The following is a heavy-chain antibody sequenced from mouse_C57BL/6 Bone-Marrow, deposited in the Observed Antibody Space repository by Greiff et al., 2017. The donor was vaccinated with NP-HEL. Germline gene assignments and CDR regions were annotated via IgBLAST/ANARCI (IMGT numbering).Heavy chain of an antibody. D-gene: IGHD1-1*01. CDR3: ARSGLDYYGSSYRYFDV. V-gene: IGHV1-22*01. CDR1: GYTFTDYN. CDR2: INPNNGGT. J-gene: IGHJ1*03. Sequence: EVNLVESGPELVKPGASVKMSCKASGYTFTDYNMHWVKQSHGKSLEWIGYINPNNGGTSYNQKFKGKATLTVNKSSSTAYMELRSLTSEDSAVYYCARSGLDYYGSSYRYFDVWGTGTTVTVSS.